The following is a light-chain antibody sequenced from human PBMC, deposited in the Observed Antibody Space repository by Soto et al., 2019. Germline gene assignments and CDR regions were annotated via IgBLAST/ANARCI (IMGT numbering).Light chain of an antibody. Sequence: QSVLTQPPSVSGAPGQRVTISCTGSSSNIGAGYDQHWYQPLPGTAPKLLIYGNTNRPSGVPDRCSGSKSGTSASLASTGLQAEDEAYYYCQCYDSSLSGWVFGGGTKLTVL. J-gene: IGLJ3*02. V-gene: IGLV1-40*01. CDR3: QCYDSSLSGWV. CDR2: GNT. CDR1: SSNIGAGYD.